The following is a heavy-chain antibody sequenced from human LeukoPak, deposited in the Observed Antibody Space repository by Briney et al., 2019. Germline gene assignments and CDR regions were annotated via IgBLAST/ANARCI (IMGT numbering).Heavy chain of an antibody. CDR2: ISGSGGST. J-gene: IGHJ4*02. CDR1: GFYFANYA. CDR3: ARQVGPDY. D-gene: IGHD1-26*01. Sequence: GGSLRLSCAASGFYFANYAMSWVRQAPGKGLDWVSAISGSGGSTYYADSLKGRFTISRDNSKNTLYLQMNSLRAEDTAVYYCARQVGPDYWGQGTLVTVSS. V-gene: IGHV3-23*01.